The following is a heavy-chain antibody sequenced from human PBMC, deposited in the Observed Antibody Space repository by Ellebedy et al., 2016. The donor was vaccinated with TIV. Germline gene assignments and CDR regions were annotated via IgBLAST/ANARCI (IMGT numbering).Heavy chain of an antibody. CDR1: GFTFSSYA. CDR3: ARRTLKYGDDY. J-gene: IGHJ4*02. Sequence: GESLKISXAASGFTFSSYAMHWVRQAPGKGLEWVAVISYDGSNKYYADSVKGRFTISRDNSKNTLYLQMNSLRAEDTAVYYCARRTLKYGDDYWGQGTLVTASS. V-gene: IGHV3-30-3*01. D-gene: IGHD4-17*01. CDR2: ISYDGSNK.